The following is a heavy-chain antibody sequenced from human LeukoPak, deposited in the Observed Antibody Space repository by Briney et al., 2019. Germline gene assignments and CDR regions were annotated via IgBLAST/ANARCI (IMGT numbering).Heavy chain of an antibody. D-gene: IGHD2-15*01. V-gene: IGHV4-30-4*07. J-gene: IGHJ3*02. Sequence: SETLSLTCAVSGGSISSGGYSWSWIRQPPGKGLEWIGYIYYSGSTYYNPSLKSRVTISVDTSKNQFSLKLSSVTAADTAVYYCARNTRGPAFDIWGQGTMVTVSS. CDR3: ARNTRGPAFDI. CDR2: IYYSGST. CDR1: GGSISSGGYS.